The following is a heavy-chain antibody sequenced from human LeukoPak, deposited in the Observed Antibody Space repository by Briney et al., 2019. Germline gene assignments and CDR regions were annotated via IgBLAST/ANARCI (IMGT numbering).Heavy chain of an antibody. CDR2: IHPSDGGT. V-gene: IGHV1-46*01. CDR1: GYTFTGYY. Sequence: ASVKVSCKASGYTFTGYYMHWVRQAPGQGLEWMGVIHPSDGGTSYAHNFEGRLTMTRDMSTSTVHMELSSLRSEDTAVYFCARVRWDSSGWYGVYDFWGQGTLVTVSS. CDR3: ARVRWDSSGWYGVYDF. D-gene: IGHD6-19*01. J-gene: IGHJ4*02.